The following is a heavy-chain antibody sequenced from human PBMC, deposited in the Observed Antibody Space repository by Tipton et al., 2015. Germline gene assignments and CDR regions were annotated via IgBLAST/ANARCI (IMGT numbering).Heavy chain of an antibody. J-gene: IGHJ4*02. Sequence: GSLRLSCAASGFTFSRYIMNWVRQAPGKGLEWVSSIDTSGSFIYYADSVKGRFTISRDNAKNSLFLQMNSLRAEDTAVYYCARDSAVSACFDFWGQGTLVTVSS. V-gene: IGHV3-21*01. CDR1: GFTFSRYI. D-gene: IGHD6-19*01. CDR2: IDTSGSFI. CDR3: ARDSAVSACFDF.